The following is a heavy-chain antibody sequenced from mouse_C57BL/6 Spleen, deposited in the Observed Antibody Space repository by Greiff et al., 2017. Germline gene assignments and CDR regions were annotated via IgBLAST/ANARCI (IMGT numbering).Heavy chain of an antibody. CDR2: INPSTGGT. Sequence: EVKLMESGPELVKPGASVKISCKASGYSFTGYYMNWVKQSPEKSLEWIGEINPSTGGTTYNQKFKAKATLTVDKSSSTAYMQLKSLTSEDSAVYYCARNYYGSSSDWYFDVWGTGTTVTVSS. D-gene: IGHD1-1*01. J-gene: IGHJ1*03. CDR3: ARNYYGSSSDWYFDV. V-gene: IGHV1-42*01. CDR1: GYSFTGYY.